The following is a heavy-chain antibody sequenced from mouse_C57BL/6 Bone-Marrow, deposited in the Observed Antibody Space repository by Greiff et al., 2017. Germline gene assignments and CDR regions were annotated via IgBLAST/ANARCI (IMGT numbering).Heavy chain of an antibody. J-gene: IGHJ2*01. CDR2: INPSSGYT. V-gene: IGHV1-7*01. D-gene: IGHD1-1*01. Sequence: VQLQQSGAELAKPGASVKLSCKASGYTFTSYWMHWVKQRPGQGLEWIGYINPSSGYTKYNQKFKDKATLTADKSSSTAYMQLGSLTSEDSAVYYCSGTVVACFDDWGTGTTLTVSS. CDR3: SGTVVACFDD. CDR1: GYTFTSYW.